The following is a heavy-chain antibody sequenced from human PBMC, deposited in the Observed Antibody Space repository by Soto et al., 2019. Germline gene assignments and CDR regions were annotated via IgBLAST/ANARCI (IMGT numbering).Heavy chain of an antibody. CDR1: GFTFSSYA. Sequence: GGSLRLSCAASGFTFSSYAMSWVRQAPGKGLEWVSAISGSGGSTYYADSVKGRFTISRDNSKNTLYLQMNSLRAEDTAVYYCAKDLWGITMVRGGYYMDVWGKGTTVTVSS. CDR3: AKDLWGITMVRGGYYMDV. CDR2: ISGSGGST. J-gene: IGHJ6*03. V-gene: IGHV3-23*01. D-gene: IGHD3-10*01.